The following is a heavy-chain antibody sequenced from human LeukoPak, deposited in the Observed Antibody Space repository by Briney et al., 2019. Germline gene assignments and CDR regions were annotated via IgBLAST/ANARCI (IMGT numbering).Heavy chain of an antibody. CDR3: ARLGGWYFDY. D-gene: IGHD6-19*01. Sequence: GGSLRLSCAASGFTFNNYWMSWVPQAPGQGLEWVANIKQDGSETYHVDSVQGRFTISRDNTKNSLYLQMNSLRAEDTAVYYCARLGGWYFDYWGQGTLVTVSS. V-gene: IGHV3-7*05. CDR1: GFTFNNYW. CDR2: IKQDGSET. J-gene: IGHJ4*02.